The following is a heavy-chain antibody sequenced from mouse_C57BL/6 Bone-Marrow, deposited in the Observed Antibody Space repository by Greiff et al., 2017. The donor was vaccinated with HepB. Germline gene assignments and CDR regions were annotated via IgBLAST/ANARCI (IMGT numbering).Heavy chain of an antibody. CDR2: IDLENGDT. J-gene: IGHJ3*01. CDR1: GFNIKDDY. Sequence: EVQLQQSGAELVRPGASVKLSCTASGFNIKDDYMHWVKQRPEQGLEWIGWIDLENGDTEYASKFQGKATITADTSSNTAYLQLSSLTSEDTAVYYCTVITTVVGAYWGQGTLVTVSA. D-gene: IGHD1-1*01. CDR3: TVITTVVGAY. V-gene: IGHV14-4*01.